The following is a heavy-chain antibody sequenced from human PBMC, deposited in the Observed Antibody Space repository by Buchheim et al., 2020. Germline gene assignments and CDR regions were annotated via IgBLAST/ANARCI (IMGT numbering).Heavy chain of an antibody. CDR3: ARGYCSSTSCYYVRPVLRSYYFDY. V-gene: IGHV4-31*03. CDR2: IYYSGST. CDR1: GGSISSGGYY. D-gene: IGHD2-2*01. J-gene: IGHJ4*02. Sequence: QVQLQESGPGLVKPSQTLSLTCTVSGGSISSGGYYWSWIRQHPGKGLEWIGYIYYSGSTYYNPSLKSRVTISVDTSKNQFSLKLSSVTAADTAVYYCARGYCSSTSCYYVRPVLRSYYFDYWGQGTL.